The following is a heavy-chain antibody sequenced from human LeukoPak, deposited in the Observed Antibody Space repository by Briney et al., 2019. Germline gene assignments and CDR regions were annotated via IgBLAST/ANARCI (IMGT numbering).Heavy chain of an antibody. D-gene: IGHD1-26*01. CDR2: ISYDGSNK. J-gene: IGHJ4*02. V-gene: IGHV3-30*18. Sequence: GGSLRLSCAASGFTFSSYGMHWVRQAPGKGLEWVAAISYDGSNKYYADSVKGRFTISRDNSKNTLYLQMNSLRAEDTAVYYCAKDSGSYGEFDYWGQGTLVTVSS. CDR3: AKDSGSYGEFDY. CDR1: GFTFSSYG.